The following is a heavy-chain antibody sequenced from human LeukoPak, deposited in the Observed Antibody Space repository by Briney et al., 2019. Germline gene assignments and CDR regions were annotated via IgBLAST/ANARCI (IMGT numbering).Heavy chain of an antibody. CDR3: ARQQGYYGSGSPWAGYYYYMDV. V-gene: IGHV4-39*01. CDR2: IYYSGST. J-gene: IGHJ6*03. Sequence: SETLSLTCTVSGGSISSSSYYWGWIRQPPGKGLEWIGSIYYSGSTYYNPSLKSRVTISVDTSKNQFSLKLSSVTAADTAVYYCARQQGYYGSGSPWAGYYYYMDVWGKGTTVTISS. D-gene: IGHD3-10*01. CDR1: GGSISSSSYY.